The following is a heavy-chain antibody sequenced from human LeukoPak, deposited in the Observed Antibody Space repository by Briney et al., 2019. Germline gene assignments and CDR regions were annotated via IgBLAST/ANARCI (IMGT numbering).Heavy chain of an antibody. J-gene: IGHJ4*02. D-gene: IGHD2-15*01. Sequence: GGSLRLSCAASGFTFSSYAMHWVRQAPGKGLEWVAVISYDGSNKYYADSVKGRFTISRDSSKNTLYLQMNSLRAEDTAVYYCARETYCSGGSCYSEVDYWGQGTLVTVSS. CDR3: ARETYCSGGSCYSEVDY. V-gene: IGHV3-30-3*01. CDR2: ISYDGSNK. CDR1: GFTFSSYA.